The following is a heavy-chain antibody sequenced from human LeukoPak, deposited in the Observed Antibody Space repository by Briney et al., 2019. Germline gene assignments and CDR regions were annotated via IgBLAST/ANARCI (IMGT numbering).Heavy chain of an antibody. V-gene: IGHV4-34*01. J-gene: IGHJ4*02. Sequence: SETLSLTCAVYGGSFSGYYWSWIRQPPGKGLEWIGEINRSGSTDYSPSLKSRVTISVDTSNNRFSLGLSSVTAADTAVYYCARAGRGGGTYWGQGTLVTVSS. D-gene: IGHD2-15*01. CDR1: GGSFSGYY. CDR2: INRSGST. CDR3: ARAGRGGGTY.